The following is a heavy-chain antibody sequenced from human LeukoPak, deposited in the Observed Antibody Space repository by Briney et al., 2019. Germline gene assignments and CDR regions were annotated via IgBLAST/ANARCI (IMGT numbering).Heavy chain of an antibody. D-gene: IGHD4-11*01. CDR3: AKGRNYVYWFDP. J-gene: IGHJ5*02. CDR2: ISWNSGSI. Sequence: SGGSLRLSCAASGFTFDDYAMHWVRQAPGKGLEWVSGISWNSGSIGYADSVKGRFTISRDNAKNSLYLQMNSLRAEDTAVYYCAKGRNYVYWFDPWGQGTLVTVSS. CDR1: GFTFDDYA. V-gene: IGHV3-9*01.